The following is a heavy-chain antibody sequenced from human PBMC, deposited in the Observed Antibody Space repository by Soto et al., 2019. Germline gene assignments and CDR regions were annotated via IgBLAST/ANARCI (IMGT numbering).Heavy chain of an antibody. Sequence: SETLSLTCSVSGASIRRGGYYWSWLRQSPGKGLEWIGHIYYTGSTFYSPSLKSRLTISLDTSKNQFSLDLRSVTAADTAMYYCARIEMASIKWGRGTLVTVS. CDR3: ARIEMASIK. J-gene: IGHJ4*02. CDR1: GASIRRGGYY. V-gene: IGHV4-31*03. CDR2: IYYTGST.